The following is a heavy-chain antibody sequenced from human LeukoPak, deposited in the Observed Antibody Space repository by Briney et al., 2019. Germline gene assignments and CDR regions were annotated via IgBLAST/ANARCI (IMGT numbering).Heavy chain of an antibody. CDR3: ARDGGSGSYSVFDY. V-gene: IGHV4-61*02. Sequence: SETLSLTCTVSGGSISSSSYYWGWIRQPAGKGLEWIGRIYTSGSTNYNPSLKSRVTMSVDTSKNQFSLKLSSVTAADTAVYYCARDGGSGSYSVFDYWGQGTLVTVSS. J-gene: IGHJ4*02. CDR2: IYTSGST. D-gene: IGHD1-26*01. CDR1: GGSISSSSYY.